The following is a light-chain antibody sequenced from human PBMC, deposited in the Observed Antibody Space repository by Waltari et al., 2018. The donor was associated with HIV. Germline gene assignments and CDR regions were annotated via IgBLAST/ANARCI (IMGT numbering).Light chain of an antibody. CDR3: CSYAGSGTWV. Sequence: QSALTQPASVSGSPRQSTTLSWTATRSAVGCYHYVYWYQQHPGKPPKLMFYDVTKRPSGVFNRCSASKSGNTASLTISGLQAEDEADYYCCSYAGSGTWVFGGGTKLTVL. CDR1: RSAVGCYHY. V-gene: IGLV2-23*02. CDR2: DVT. J-gene: IGLJ3*02.